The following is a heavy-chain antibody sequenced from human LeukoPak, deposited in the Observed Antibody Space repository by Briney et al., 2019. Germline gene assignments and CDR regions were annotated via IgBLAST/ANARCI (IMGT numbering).Heavy chain of an antibody. V-gene: IGHV4-59*01. CDR1: GGSISSYS. D-gene: IGHD6-6*01. CDR2: NYYTGST. J-gene: IGHJ4*02. CDR3: ARGSSDFDY. Sequence: PSETMSLTSTVSGGSISSYSWSWNRQLPGKGLEWIGSNYYTGSTNYNPSLKSPVTISVATSKNQFSLKLSSLTAADTAVYYCARGSSDFDYWGQGTLVTVSS.